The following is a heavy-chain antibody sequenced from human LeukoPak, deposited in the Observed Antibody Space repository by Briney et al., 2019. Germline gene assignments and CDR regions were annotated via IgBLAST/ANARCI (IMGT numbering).Heavy chain of an antibody. J-gene: IGHJ4*02. CDR1: GFTFSSYA. CDR2: ISYDGSNK. Sequence: GGSLRLSCAASGFTFSSYAMHWVRQAPGKGLEWVAVISYDGSNKYYADSVKGRFTISRDNSKNTLYLQMNSLRAEDTAVCYCARVRGDLGGFDYWGQGTLVTVSS. D-gene: IGHD2-21*02. CDR3: ARVRGDLGGFDY. V-gene: IGHV3-30*04.